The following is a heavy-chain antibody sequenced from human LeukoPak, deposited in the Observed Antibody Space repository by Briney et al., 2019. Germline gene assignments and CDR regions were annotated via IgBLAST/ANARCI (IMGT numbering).Heavy chain of an antibody. CDR1: GFTLSRYW. Sequence: PGGSLRLSCAASGFTLSRYWMHWVRQAPGEGLVWVSRINSDGSKIDYADFAKGRFTISRDNSKNTLYLQMNSLRAEDTAVYYCANEIRPNDYWGQGTQVTVSS. CDR3: ANEIRPNDY. V-gene: IGHV3-74*01. D-gene: IGHD4-17*01. J-gene: IGHJ4*02. CDR2: INSDGSKI.